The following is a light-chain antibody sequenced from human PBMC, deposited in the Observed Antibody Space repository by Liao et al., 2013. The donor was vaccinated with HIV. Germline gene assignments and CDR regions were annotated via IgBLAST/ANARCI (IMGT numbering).Light chain of an antibody. CDR2: QDS. Sequence: SYELTQSPSLSVSPGQTATITCSGDNLGDKYTNWYQQKPGQSPLLVMSQDSQRPSGIPERFSGSNSGNTATLTISGTQPTDEADYYCQAWDRNTAIFGGGTKLTVL. CDR1: NLGDKY. J-gene: IGLJ2*01. V-gene: IGLV3-1*01. CDR3: QAWDRNTAI.